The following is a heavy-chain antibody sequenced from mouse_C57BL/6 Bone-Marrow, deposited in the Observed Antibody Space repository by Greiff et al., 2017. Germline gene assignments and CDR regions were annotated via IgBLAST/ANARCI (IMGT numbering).Heavy chain of an antibody. J-gene: IGHJ3*01. CDR3: ARILIYYYGSSYEFAY. CDR1: GFSLSTFGMG. D-gene: IGHD1-1*01. Sequence: QVTLKESGPGILQPSQTLSLTCSFSGFSLSTFGMGVGWIRQPSGKGLEWLAHIWWDDDKYYNPALKSRPTISKDTSKNQVFLKIANVDTADTATYYCARILIYYYGSSYEFAYWGQGTLVTVSA. V-gene: IGHV8-8*01. CDR2: IWWDDDK.